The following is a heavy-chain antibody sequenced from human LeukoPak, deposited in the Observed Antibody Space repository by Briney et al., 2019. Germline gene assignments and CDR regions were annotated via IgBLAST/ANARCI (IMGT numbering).Heavy chain of an antibody. CDR2: INPSGGST. CDR3: AREREGSGWHGADY. D-gene: IGHD6-19*01. J-gene: IGHJ4*02. V-gene: IGHV1-46*01. CDR1: GYTFTSYY. Sequence: ASVKVSCKASGYTFTSYYMHWVRQAPGQGLEWMGIINPSGGSTSYAQKFQGRVTITADESTSTAYMELSSLRSEDTAVYYCAREREGSGWHGADYWGQGILVTVSS.